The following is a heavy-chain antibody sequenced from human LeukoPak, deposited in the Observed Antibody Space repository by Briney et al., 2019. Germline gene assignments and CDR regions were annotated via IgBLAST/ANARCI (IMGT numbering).Heavy chain of an antibody. J-gene: IGHJ4*02. CDR1: GFTFSDYY. CDR2: IKKKGDGGTT. V-gene: IGHV3-15*01. D-gene: IGHD3-10*01. Sequence: GGSLRLSCAASGFTFSDYYMSWVRQAPGKGLEWVGRIKKKGDGGTTDYAAPVKGRFTISRDDSKNMLYLEMNNLKIEDTAVYYCTTVTMVRDYDYWGQGTLVTVSS. CDR3: TTVTMVRDYDY.